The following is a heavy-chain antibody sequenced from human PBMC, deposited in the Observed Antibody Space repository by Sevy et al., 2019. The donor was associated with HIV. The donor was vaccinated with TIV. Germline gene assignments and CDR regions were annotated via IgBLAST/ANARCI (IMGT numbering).Heavy chain of an antibody. Sequence: GGSLRLSCAASGFSFSYYPIHWVRQAPGKGLEWVALISYDGINQYYAASVKGRFTISRDNSKNTLYLQMNSLRAEHTATYYCARVVGRGEYLIYAYLDYWGQGTLVTVSS. J-gene: IGHJ4*02. V-gene: IGHV3-30-3*01. CDR1: GFSFSYYP. D-gene: IGHD3-16*01. CDR3: ARVVGRGEYLIYAYLDY. CDR2: ISYDGINQ.